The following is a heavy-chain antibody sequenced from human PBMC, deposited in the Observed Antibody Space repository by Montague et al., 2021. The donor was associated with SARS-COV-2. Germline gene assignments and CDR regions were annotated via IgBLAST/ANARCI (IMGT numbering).Heavy chain of an antibody. CDR2: TYYGSEWYM. D-gene: IGHD3-3*01. CDR1: GDSVSRDSVA. Sequence: CAISGDSVSRDSVAWNWIRQSPSRGLEWLGRTYYGSEWYMDYALSLNSRMTINPDTSKNEFSLHLNSVTPDDTAVYYCARVEYYGFWSGQYDTRYYFYGMDVWGQGTTVTVSS. CDR3: ARVEYYGFWSGQYDTRYYFYGMDV. J-gene: IGHJ6*02. V-gene: IGHV6-1*01.